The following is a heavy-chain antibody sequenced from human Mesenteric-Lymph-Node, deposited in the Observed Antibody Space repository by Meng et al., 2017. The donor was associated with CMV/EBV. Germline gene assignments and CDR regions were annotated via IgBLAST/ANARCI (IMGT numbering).Heavy chain of an antibody. J-gene: IGHJ4*02. CDR2: IKPDGSEK. Sequence: GESLKISCAASGFTFTSYWMTWVRQAPGKGLEWVANIKPDGSEKYYVDSVKGRFTISRDNAKNSLYLQMNSLRAEDTAVYYCARGGGYDFWTRYFDYWGQGTLVTVSS. V-gene: IGHV3-7*04. CDR1: GFTFTSYW. CDR3: ARGGGYDFWTRYFDY. D-gene: IGHD3-3*01.